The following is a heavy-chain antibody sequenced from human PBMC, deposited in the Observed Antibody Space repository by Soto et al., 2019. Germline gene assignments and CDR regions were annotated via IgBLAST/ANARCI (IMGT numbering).Heavy chain of an antibody. Sequence: QVQLLQSGAEVKKPGASVKVSCKASGYTFINYFIHWVRQAPGQRLEWIGIVDPSRGSADYAQKFQGRVTMTTDVSTRTVFMDLSSLRSEDTAVYYCARPLIGNTVDLWGQGTTVIVSS. CDR3: ARPLIGNTVDL. CDR2: VDPSRGSA. CDR1: GYTFINYF. D-gene: IGHD1-7*01. J-gene: IGHJ3*01. V-gene: IGHV1-46*01.